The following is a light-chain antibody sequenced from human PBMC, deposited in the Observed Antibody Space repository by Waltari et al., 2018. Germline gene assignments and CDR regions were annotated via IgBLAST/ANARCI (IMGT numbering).Light chain of an antibody. Sequence: QSVLTQPASVSGSPGQSITFSCSGTSSDVGGYNLVSCYQQRPGKAPTLIIYDVYKRPSGVSDRFSGSKSGNTASLTISGLRPEDEADYYCCSYVGSFKWVFGGGTLLTVL. J-gene: IGLJ3*02. CDR1: SSDVGGYNL. CDR2: DVY. CDR3: CSYVGSFKWV. V-gene: IGLV2-23*02.